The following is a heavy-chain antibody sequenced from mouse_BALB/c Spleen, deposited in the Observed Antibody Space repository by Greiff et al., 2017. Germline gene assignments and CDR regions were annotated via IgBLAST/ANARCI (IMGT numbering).Heavy chain of an antibody. J-gene: IGHJ4*01. Sequence: DVHLVESGGGLVQPGGSLKLSCAASGFTFSSYGMSWVRQTPDKRLELVATINSNGGSTYYPDSVKGRFTISRDNAKNTLYLQMSSLKSEDTAMYYCARQTARATNYAMDYWGQGTSVTVSS. CDR2: INSNGGST. CDR1: GFTFSSYG. CDR3: ARQTARATNYAMDY. V-gene: IGHV5-6-3*01. D-gene: IGHD3-1*01.